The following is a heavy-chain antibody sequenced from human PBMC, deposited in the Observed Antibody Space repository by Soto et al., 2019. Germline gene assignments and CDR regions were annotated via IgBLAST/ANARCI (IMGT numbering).Heavy chain of an antibody. J-gene: IGHJ5*01. CDR1: GGSLTSYY. CDR2: IYYSGST. V-gene: IGHV4-59*08. D-gene: IGHD3-22*01. Sequence: QVQLQESGPGLVKPSETLSLTCTVSGGSLTSYYWACIRQPPGKGLEWIGYIYYSGSTSYNPSINSRGTISVDSSNHHSSLNLSSVSAADTAVYYCARLGGYYQSLDSWGQGTLVTVSS. CDR3: ARLGGYYQSLDS.